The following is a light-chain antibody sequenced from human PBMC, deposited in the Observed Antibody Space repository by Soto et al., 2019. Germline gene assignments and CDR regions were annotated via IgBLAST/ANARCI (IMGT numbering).Light chain of an antibody. CDR3: QHYNTYSEA. V-gene: IGKV1-5*03. Sequence: DIQMTQSPSTLSGAVVDRVTITCRASQTLSSWLAWYQQKPGKAPKLLIYKASTLKSGVPSRFSGSGSGTEFTLTISRLQPDDFATYYCQHYNTYSEAFGQATTVDIK. CDR2: KAS. CDR1: QTLSSW. J-gene: IGKJ1*01.